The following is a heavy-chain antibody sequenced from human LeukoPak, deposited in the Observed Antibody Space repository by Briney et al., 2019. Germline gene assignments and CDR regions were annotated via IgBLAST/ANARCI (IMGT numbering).Heavy chain of an antibody. V-gene: IGHV3-21*01. D-gene: IGHD2-15*01. CDR3: ARDAHCSGGSCRYYYYMDV. J-gene: IGHJ6*03. CDR2: ISSSSSYI. CDR1: GFTFSSYS. Sequence: GGSLRLSCAASGFTFSSYSMNWVRQAPGKGLEWVSSISSSSSYIYYADSVKGRFTISRDNAKNSLYLQMNSLRAEDTAVYYCARDAHCSGGSCRYYYYMDVWGKGTTVTVSS.